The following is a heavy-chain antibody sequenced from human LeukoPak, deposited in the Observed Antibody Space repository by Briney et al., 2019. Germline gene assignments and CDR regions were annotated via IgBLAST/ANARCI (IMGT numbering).Heavy chain of an antibody. CDR3: ARVYCSSTSCRVGYYFDY. V-gene: IGHV3-21*01. D-gene: IGHD2-2*01. Sequence: GGSLRLSCAASGFTFSSYSMDWVRQAPGKGLEWVSSISSSSSYIYYADSVKGRFTISRDNAKNSLYLQMNSLRAEDTAVYYCARVYCSSTSCRVGYYFDYWGQGTLVTVSS. J-gene: IGHJ4*02. CDR2: ISSSSSYI. CDR1: GFTFSSYS.